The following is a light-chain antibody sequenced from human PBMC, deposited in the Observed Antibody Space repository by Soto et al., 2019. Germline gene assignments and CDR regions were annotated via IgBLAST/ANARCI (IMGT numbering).Light chain of an antibody. J-gene: IGKJ5*01. Sequence: EVVMTQSPGTLSLSPGERATLSCWASQSVSSSYLAWYHQKPGQAPRLLIYGASTRATGIPARFSGSGSGTEFTLTISSLQSEDFAVYYCQQYNNWPRTFGQGTRLEIK. CDR1: QSVSSSY. CDR2: GAS. CDR3: QQYNNWPRT. V-gene: IGKV3-15*01.